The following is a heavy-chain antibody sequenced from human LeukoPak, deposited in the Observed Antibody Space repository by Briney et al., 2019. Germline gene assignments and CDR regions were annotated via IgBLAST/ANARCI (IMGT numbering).Heavy chain of an antibody. J-gene: IGHJ3*02. D-gene: IGHD3-10*01. CDR2: IHHSGGT. CDR1: GVSASSGNYY. Sequence: TSQTLSLTCSVSGVSASSGNYYWSWIRQPSGKGLEWIGYIHHSGGTYYNPSLNSRVTIALDRPKSQFSLKLSSVTAADTAVYYCARHGGLVRGFADAFDIWGQGTTVTVSS. CDR3: ARHGGLVRGFADAFDI. V-gene: IGHV4-30-2*01.